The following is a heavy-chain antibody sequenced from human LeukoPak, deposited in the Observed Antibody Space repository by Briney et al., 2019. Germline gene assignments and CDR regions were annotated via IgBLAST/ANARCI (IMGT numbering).Heavy chain of an antibody. CDR3: ARGLRYYDILTGYWGYYYMDV. CDR1: GYTFTSYD. V-gene: IGHV1-8*03. Sequence: ASVKVSCKASGYTFTSYDINWVRQATGQGLEWMGWMNPNSGNTGYAQKFQGRVTITRNTSISTAYMELSSLRSEDTAVYYCARGLRYYDILTGYWGYYYMDVWGKGTTVTISS. J-gene: IGHJ6*03. CDR2: MNPNSGNT. D-gene: IGHD3-9*01.